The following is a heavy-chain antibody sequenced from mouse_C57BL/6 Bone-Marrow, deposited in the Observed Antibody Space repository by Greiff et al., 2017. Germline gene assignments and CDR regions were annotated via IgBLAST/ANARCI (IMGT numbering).Heavy chain of an antibody. CDR3: ARVGWLLRMDY. CDR2: IDPSDSYT. V-gene: IGHV1-59*01. CDR1: GYTFTSYW. J-gene: IGHJ4*01. Sequence: QVQLQQPGAELVRPGTSVKLSCKASGYTFTSYWMHWVKQRPGQGLEWIGVIDPSDSYTNYNQKFKGKATLTVDTSSSTAYMQLSSLTSEDSAVYYCARVGWLLRMDYWGQGTSVTVSS. D-gene: IGHD2-3*01.